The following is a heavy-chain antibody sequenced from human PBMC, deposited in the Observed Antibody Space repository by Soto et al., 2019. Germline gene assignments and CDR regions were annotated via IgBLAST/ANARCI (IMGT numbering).Heavy chain of an antibody. Sequence: QVQLVESGGGVVQPGRSLRLSCAASGFTFSSYGMHWVRQAPGKGLEWVAVIWYDGSNKYYADSVKGRFTISRDNSKNTLYLQMNSLRAEDTAVYYCARDRDIVVVVAATGGGMDVWGQGTTVTVSS. CDR1: GFTFSSYG. CDR2: IWYDGSNK. D-gene: IGHD2-15*01. CDR3: ARDRDIVVVVAATGGGMDV. V-gene: IGHV3-33*01. J-gene: IGHJ6*02.